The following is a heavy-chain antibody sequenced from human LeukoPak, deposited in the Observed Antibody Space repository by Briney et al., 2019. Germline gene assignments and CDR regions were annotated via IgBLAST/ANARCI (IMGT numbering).Heavy chain of an antibody. CDR1: GGSISSYY. CDR3: ARDLKLVRGGFDY. D-gene: IGHD6-13*01. V-gene: IGHV4-59*12. J-gene: IGHJ4*02. Sequence: SETLSLTCTVSGGSISSYYWSWIRQPPGKGLEWIGSIYHSGSTYYNPSLKSRVTISVDTSKNQFSLKLSSVTAADTAVYYCARDLKLVRGGFDYWGQGTLVTVSS. CDR2: IYHSGST.